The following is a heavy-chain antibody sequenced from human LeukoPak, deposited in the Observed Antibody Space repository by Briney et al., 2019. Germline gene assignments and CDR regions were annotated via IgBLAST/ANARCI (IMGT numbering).Heavy chain of an antibody. V-gene: IGHV3-30*02. CDR1: GFTFSSFG. CDR3: AKDQGVVGSYDA. CDR2: IQYDESLK. Sequence: GGSLSLPCEASGFTFSSFGMNWVRQAPGKGLEWVAFIQYDESLKCYLGSVKGRFATSRDNSKNTVYLQMNSLRVEDTAVYYCAKDQGVVGSYDAWGQGTLVTVSS. J-gene: IGHJ5*02. D-gene: IGHD3-10*01.